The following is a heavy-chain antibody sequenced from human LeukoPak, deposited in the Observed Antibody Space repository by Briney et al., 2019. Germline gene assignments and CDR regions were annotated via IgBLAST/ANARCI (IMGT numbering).Heavy chain of an antibody. CDR2: ISYLGST. Sequence: SETLSLTCTVSGGSISSGDYYWSWVRQPPGKGLEWIGYISYLGSTYYNPSLMSRVTISVETSKNQFSLNFSSMTATATAQSSCARDLGYRSSGGGFDYWGQGTLVTVS. CDR1: GGSISSGDYY. V-gene: IGHV4-30-4*08. CDR3: ARDLGYRSSGGGFDY. J-gene: IGHJ4*02. D-gene: IGHD6-13*01.